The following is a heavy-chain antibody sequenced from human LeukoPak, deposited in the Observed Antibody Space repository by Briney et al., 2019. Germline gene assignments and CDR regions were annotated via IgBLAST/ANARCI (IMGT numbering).Heavy chain of an antibody. CDR1: GFTFSSYW. CDR2: ISGSGVYT. D-gene: IGHD3-10*01. Sequence: GGSLRLSCAASGFTFSSYWMHWVRQAPGKGLEWVSAISGSGVYTYYADSVKGRFTISRDNSKNTLYLQMNSLRAEDTAVYYCAKHDYYGSGLSWYYFDYWGQGTLVTVSS. J-gene: IGHJ4*02. CDR3: AKHDYYGSGLSWYYFDY. V-gene: IGHV3-23*01.